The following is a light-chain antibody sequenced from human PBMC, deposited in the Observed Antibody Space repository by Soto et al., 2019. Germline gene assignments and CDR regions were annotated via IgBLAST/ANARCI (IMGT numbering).Light chain of an antibody. J-gene: IGLJ1*01. V-gene: IGLV2-14*01. CDR2: EVT. CDR1: SSDVGAYNY. Sequence: HSVLTQPASVSGSPGQSITISFTGTSSDVGAYNYVSWYQHHPGKVPKLLIYEVTNRPSGVSDRFSGSKSGNTASLTISGLQAEDEADYYCSSKRDSSTLFVFGTGTKVTVL. CDR3: SSKRDSSTLFV.